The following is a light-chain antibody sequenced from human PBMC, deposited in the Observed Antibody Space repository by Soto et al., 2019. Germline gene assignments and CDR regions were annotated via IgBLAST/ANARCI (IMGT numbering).Light chain of an antibody. CDR3: QRYGSSRPWT. CDR2: GAS. CDR1: QSVTSNY. Sequence: EIVFTPSPSTPSLSPGEKGHPPRRGRQSVTSNYIAWYQQKPGQAPRLLIYGASSRATGIPDRFSGSGSGTDFTLTISRLEPADFAVYYCQRYGSSRPWTFGQGTKVDIK. J-gene: IGKJ1*01. V-gene: IGKV3-20*01.